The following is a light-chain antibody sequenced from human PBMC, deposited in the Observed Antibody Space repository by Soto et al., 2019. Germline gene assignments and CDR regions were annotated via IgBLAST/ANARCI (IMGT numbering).Light chain of an antibody. Sequence: EIVLTPSPGTLSLSPGERATLSCRASPSVSSSYLAWYQQKPGQAPRRLIYGASSRATGIPDRFSGSGSGTDFTLTISRLEPEDFAVYYCQQYGSSPYTFGQGTKLEIK. CDR3: QQYGSSPYT. J-gene: IGKJ2*01. CDR1: PSVSSSY. CDR2: GAS. V-gene: IGKV3-20*01.